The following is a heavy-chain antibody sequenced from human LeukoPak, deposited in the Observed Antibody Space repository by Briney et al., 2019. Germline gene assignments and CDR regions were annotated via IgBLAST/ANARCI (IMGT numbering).Heavy chain of an antibody. D-gene: IGHD3-10*01. CDR2: IGGSGGST. V-gene: IGHV3-23*01. J-gene: IGHJ5*02. CDR1: GFTFSMYA. Sequence: GGSLGLSCAASGFTFSMYAMGWVRQAPGKGLEWVSTIGGSGGSTYYADSVKGRFTISRDNSKNTLYLQMNSLRAEDTAVYYCAKDVVWFGEFTQAGPYNWFDPWGQGTLVTVSS. CDR3: AKDVVWFGEFTQAGPYNWFDP.